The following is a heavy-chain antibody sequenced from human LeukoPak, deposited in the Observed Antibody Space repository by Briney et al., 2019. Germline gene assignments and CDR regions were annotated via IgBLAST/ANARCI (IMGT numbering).Heavy chain of an antibody. V-gene: IGHV4-30-2*01. Sequence: SETLSLTCTVSGGSISSGGYYWSWIRQPPGKGLEWIGYIYHSGSTYYNPSLKSRVTISVDRSKNQFSLKLSSVTAADTAVYYCARGRGYCSSTSCYTGGWFDPWGQGTLVTVSS. CDR3: ARGRGYCSSTSCYTGGWFDP. CDR2: IYHSGST. J-gene: IGHJ5*02. CDR1: GGSISSGGYY. D-gene: IGHD2-2*02.